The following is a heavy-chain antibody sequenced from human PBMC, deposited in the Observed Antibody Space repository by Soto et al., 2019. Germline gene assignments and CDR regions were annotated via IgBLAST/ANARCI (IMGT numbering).Heavy chain of an antibody. D-gene: IGHD5-12*01. CDR1: GGSISSGGYY. Sequence: TLSLTCTVSGGSISSGGYYWSWIRQHPGKGLEWIGYIYYSGSTYYNPSLKSRVTISVDTSKNQFSLKLSSVTAADTAVYYCASGYEISGYFQHWGQGTLVTVSS. J-gene: IGHJ1*01. CDR3: ASGYEISGYFQH. CDR2: IYYSGST. V-gene: IGHV4-31*03.